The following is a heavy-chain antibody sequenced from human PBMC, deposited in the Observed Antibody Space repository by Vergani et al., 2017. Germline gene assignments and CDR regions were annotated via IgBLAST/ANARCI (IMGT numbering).Heavy chain of an antibody. CDR3: ARGALWWLRQIDS. Sequence: QVQLQQWGAGVVKPSGTLSLTCAVFGESFSSFYWSWIRQPPGKGLEWIGEINNDGHTNYNPSLESRVTVSRDTAKNQFSLNLMSVTAADTAVYYCARGALWWLRQIDSWVQGTLVTVSS. J-gene: IGHJ4*02. CDR2: INNDGHT. V-gene: IGHV4-34*02. CDR1: GESFSSFY. D-gene: IGHD2-21*01.